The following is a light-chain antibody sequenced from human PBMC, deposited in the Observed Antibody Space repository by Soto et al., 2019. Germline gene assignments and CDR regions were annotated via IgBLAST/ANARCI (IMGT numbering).Light chain of an antibody. CDR1: QHVTTTY. V-gene: IGKV3-20*01. CDR3: QQYDSSFT. Sequence: IVLTQSPATLSLSPGERATLSCTASQHVTTTYIAWYQQKFGQAPRLLIYGAYTRATGTPDRFTGGGFGIDFTLTISRVEPEDFAVYYCQQYDSSFTFGGGTKVDIK. J-gene: IGKJ4*01. CDR2: GAY.